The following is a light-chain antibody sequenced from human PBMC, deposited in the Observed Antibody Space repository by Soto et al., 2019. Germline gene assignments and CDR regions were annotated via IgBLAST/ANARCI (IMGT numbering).Light chain of an antibody. CDR2: GAS. Sequence: ELVLTQSPGTLSLSPGERATLSCRASQSVSSTYLAWYQQKPGQGPRLLIYGASSRATGIPDRFSGSGSGTDFTLTISRLEPEDFAVYYCHQYGSSSPLTFGGGTKVEIK. J-gene: IGKJ4*01. CDR3: HQYGSSSPLT. V-gene: IGKV3-20*01. CDR1: QSVSSTY.